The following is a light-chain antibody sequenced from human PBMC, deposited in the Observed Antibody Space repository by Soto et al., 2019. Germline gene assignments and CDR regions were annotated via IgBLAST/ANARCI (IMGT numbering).Light chain of an antibody. CDR3: QQRSNWPLT. CDR1: QSVSSH. V-gene: IGKV3-11*01. CDR2: DAS. Sequence: EIVLTQSPATLSLSPGERATLSCRASQSVSSHLAWYQQKSGQAPRLLIYDASNRATGIPARFSGSVSGTDFTLTISSLEPEDFAVYYCQQRSNWPLTFGGGTKVEIK. J-gene: IGKJ4*01.